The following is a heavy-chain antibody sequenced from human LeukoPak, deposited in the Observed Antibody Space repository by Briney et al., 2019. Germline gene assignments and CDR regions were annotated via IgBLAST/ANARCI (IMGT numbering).Heavy chain of an antibody. J-gene: IGHJ6*02. V-gene: IGHV3-23*01. CDR2: ISGSGGST. Sequence: GGSLRLSCAASGFTFISYAMSWVRQAPGKGLEWVSAISGSGGSTYYADSVKGRFTIPRDNSKNTLYPQMNSLRAEDTAVYYCAKSRGAAATGLMDVWGQGTTVTVSS. D-gene: IGHD6-25*01. CDR1: GFTFISYA. CDR3: AKSRGAAATGLMDV.